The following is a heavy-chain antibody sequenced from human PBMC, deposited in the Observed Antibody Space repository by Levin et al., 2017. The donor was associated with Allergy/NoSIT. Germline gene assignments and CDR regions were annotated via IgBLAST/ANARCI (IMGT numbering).Heavy chain of an antibody. Sequence: ASVKVSCKASGGTFSSYAISWVRQAPGQGLEWMGGIIPIFGTANYAQKFQGRVTITADKSTSTAYMELSSLRSEDTAVYYCARDPPYSSSLWGAFDIWGQGTMVTVSS. V-gene: IGHV1-69*06. CDR1: GGTFSSYA. J-gene: IGHJ3*02. CDR2: IIPIFGTA. CDR3: ARDPPYSSSLWGAFDI. D-gene: IGHD6-6*01.